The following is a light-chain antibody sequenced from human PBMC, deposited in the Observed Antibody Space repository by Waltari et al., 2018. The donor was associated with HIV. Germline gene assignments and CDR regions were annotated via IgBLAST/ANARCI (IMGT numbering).Light chain of an antibody. Sequence: QPVLTQPPSASASLGASVTLTCTLSSGYSNYKVDWYQQRQGQGPRFVMRVGTGGIVGSKGDGNPERFAVLGSGLHRFLTSKKIRVGAEADYHCGADHGRESYLNWVFGRGTKLTVL. CDR2: VGTGGIVG. J-gene: IGLJ3*02. CDR1: SGYSNYK. CDR3: GADHGRESYLNWV. V-gene: IGLV9-49*01.